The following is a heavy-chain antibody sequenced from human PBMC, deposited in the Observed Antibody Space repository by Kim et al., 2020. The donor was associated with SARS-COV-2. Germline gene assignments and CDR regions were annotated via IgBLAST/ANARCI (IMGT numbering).Heavy chain of an antibody. CDR2: INHSGST. Sequence: SETLSLTCAVYGGSFSGYYWSWIRQPPGKGLEWIGEINHSGSTNYNPSLKSRVTISVDTSKNQFSLKLSSVTAAGTAVYYCARGRTVTTFYYYYYGMDVWGRGTAVTVS. J-gene: IGHJ6*02. D-gene: IGHD4-17*01. CDR1: GGSFSGYY. CDR3: ARGRTVTTFYYYYYGMDV. V-gene: IGHV4-34*01.